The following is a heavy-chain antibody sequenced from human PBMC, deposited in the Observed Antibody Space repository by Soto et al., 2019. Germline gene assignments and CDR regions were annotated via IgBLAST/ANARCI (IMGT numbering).Heavy chain of an antibody. CDR3: ARYCNNATCYRWFDP. V-gene: IGHV4-4*07. CDR2: MYPSGST. D-gene: IGHD2-2*01. CDR1: GGSISSYY. Sequence: SETLSLTCTVSGGSISSYYWSWIRQPAGKGLEWIGRMYPSGSTNYNPSLKSRVTMSVDTSKNQFSLKLNSVTAADTAVYYCARYCNNATCYRWFDPWGQGTLVTVSS. J-gene: IGHJ5*02.